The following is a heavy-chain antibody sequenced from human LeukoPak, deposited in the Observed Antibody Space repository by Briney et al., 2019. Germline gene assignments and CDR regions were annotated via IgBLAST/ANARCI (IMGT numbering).Heavy chain of an antibody. V-gene: IGHV4-39*01. CDR1: GGSISSSYYY. Sequence: PSETLSLTCTVSGGSISSSYYYWGWIRQPPGKGLEWIGSIYYSGSTDYNPSLKSRVTISGDTSKNQFSLKLSSVTAADTAVFYCARRSQTTAGRGIDYWGQGTLVTVSS. J-gene: IGHJ4*02. D-gene: IGHD6-13*01. CDR2: IYYSGST. CDR3: ARRSQTTAGRGIDY.